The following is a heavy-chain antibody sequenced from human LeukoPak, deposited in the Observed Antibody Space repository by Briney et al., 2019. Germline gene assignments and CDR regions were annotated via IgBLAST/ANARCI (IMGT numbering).Heavy chain of an antibody. CDR1: GGSFSGYY. CDR2: INHSGST. D-gene: IGHD1-26*01. CDR3: ARRATYSGSYDY. V-gene: IGHV4-34*01. J-gene: IGHJ4*02. Sequence: SETLSLTCAVYGGSFSGYYWSWIRQPPGKGLVWIGEINHSGSTNYNPSLKSRVTISVDTSKNQFSLKLSSVTAADTAVYYCARRATYSGSYDYWGQGTLVTVSS.